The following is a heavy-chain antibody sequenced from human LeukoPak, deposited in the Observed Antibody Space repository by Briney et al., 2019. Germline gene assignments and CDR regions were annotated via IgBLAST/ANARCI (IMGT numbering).Heavy chain of an antibody. J-gene: IGHJ4*02. V-gene: IGHV3-21*01. CDR2: IGRTGTDR. D-gene: IGHD1-14*01. Sequence: GGSLRLSCAASGFTFSSCGFNWVRQAPGKGLEWVSSIGRTGTDRYYADSVRGRFTISRDNAKNSMYLQMDSLRDEDTAVYYCATETIGRHYDYWGQGTLLTVSS. CDR1: GFTFSSCG. CDR3: ATETIGRHYDY.